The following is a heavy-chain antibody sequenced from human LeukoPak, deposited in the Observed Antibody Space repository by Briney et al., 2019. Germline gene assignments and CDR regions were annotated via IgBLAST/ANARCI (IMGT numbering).Heavy chain of an antibody. Sequence: QPGGSLRLSCAASGSTFSNFGMSWVRQAPGKGLEWVSTIDNRGRTTYYTDSVKGRFTISRDNSKSTLFLQMNSLRAEDTAVYYCAHRSGLHSYYFDYWGPGTLVTVSS. CDR2: IDNRGRTT. V-gene: IGHV3-23*05. J-gene: IGHJ4*02. CDR3: AHRSGLHSYYFDY. CDR1: GSTFSNFG. D-gene: IGHD3-10*01.